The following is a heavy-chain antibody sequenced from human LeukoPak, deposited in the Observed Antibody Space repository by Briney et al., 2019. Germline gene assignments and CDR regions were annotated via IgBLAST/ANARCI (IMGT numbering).Heavy chain of an antibody. V-gene: IGHV3-74*01. CDR2: INSDGSST. CDR1: GFTFSNYR. CDR3: AREGSYGQFDY. Sequence: GGSLRLSCAASGFTFSNYRVHWVRQAPGKGLVWVSRINSDGSSTSYADSVKGRFTISRDNAKNTLYLQMNSLRAEDTAVYYCAREGSYGQFDYWGQGTLVTVSS. J-gene: IGHJ4*02. D-gene: IGHD5-18*01.